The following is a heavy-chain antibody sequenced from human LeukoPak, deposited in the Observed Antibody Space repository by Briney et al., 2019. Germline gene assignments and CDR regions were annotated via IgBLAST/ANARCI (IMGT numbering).Heavy chain of an antibody. Sequence: SETLSLTCTVSGGSISSGGYYWSWIRQHPGKGLEWIGYIYYSGSTYYNPSLKGRVTISVDTSKNQFSLKLSSVTAADTAVYYCAKPFNTKTPHHAFDIWGQGTMVTVSS. D-gene: IGHD4-23*01. J-gene: IGHJ3*02. V-gene: IGHV4-31*03. CDR1: GGSISSGGYY. CDR2: IYYSGST. CDR3: AKPFNTKTPHHAFDI.